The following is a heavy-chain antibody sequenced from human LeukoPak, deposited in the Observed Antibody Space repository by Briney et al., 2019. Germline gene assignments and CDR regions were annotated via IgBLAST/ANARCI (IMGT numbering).Heavy chain of an antibody. J-gene: IGHJ4*02. CDR2: IYYSGST. Sequence: SETLSLTCTVSGGSISSSSYYWGWIRQPPGKGLERIGSIYYSGSTYYNPSLKSRVTISVDTSKNQFSLKLSSVTAADTAVYYCARVGSGYSYGPFDYWGQGTLVTVSS. CDR1: GGSISSSSYY. CDR3: ARVGSGYSYGPFDY. D-gene: IGHD5-18*01. V-gene: IGHV4-39*07.